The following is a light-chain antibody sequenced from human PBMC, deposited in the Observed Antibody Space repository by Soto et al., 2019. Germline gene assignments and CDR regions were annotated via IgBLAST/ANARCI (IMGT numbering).Light chain of an antibody. J-gene: IGKJ5*01. CDR3: QQRSNWPPIT. CDR2: GAS. Sequence: EIGLRQAPGTLSFPTGARATLPSWVIQNFTSTHSAWYQQKPGQPPRLLTFGASSRAAGIPARFSGSGSGTDFTLTINSLEPEDFAVYYCQQRSNWPPITFGQGTRLEI. CDR1: QNFTSTH. V-gene: IGKV3D-20*02.